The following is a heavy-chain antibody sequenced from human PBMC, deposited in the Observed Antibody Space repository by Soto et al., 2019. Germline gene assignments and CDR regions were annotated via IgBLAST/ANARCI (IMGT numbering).Heavy chain of an antibody. Sequence: LRLSCAASAFTFISYAMHWVRQAPGKGLGWVAVISYDGSNKYYPDSVKGRFTISRDNSKNTLYLQMNSLRAEDTAVYYCARDRRYDSNTYYCNYGMDVWGQGTTVTVSS. CDR2: ISYDGSNK. J-gene: IGHJ6*01. CDR3: ARDRRYDSNTYYCNYGMDV. CDR1: AFTFISYA. V-gene: IGHV3-30*14. D-gene: IGHD3-22*01.